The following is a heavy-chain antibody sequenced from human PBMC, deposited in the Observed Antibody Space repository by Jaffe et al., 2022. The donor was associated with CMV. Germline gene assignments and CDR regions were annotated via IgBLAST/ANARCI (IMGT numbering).Heavy chain of an antibody. CDR1: GYTLTELS. V-gene: IGHV1-24*01. CDR2: FDPEDGET. CDR3: ATAGYSSGWSAGYYYMDV. D-gene: IGHD6-19*01. Sequence: QVQLVQSGAEVKKPGASVKVSCKVSGYTLTELSMHWVRQAPGKGLEWMGGFDPEDGETIYAQKFQGRVTMTEDTSTDTAYMELSSLRSEDTAVYYCATAGYSSGWSAGYYYMDVWGKGTTVTVSS. J-gene: IGHJ6*03.